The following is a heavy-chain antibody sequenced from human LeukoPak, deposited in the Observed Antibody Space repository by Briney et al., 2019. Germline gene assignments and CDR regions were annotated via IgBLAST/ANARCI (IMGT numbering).Heavy chain of an antibody. CDR2: IYYSGST. CDR3: ARGYSYGPYYGMDV. Sequence: KSSETLSLTCTVSGGSISSSSYYWSWIRQPPGKGLEWIGYIYYSGSTNYNPSLKSRVTISVDTSKNQFSLKLSAVTAADTAVYYCARGYSYGPYYGMDVWGQGTTVTVSS. CDR1: GGSISSSSYY. V-gene: IGHV4-61*01. J-gene: IGHJ6*02. D-gene: IGHD5-18*01.